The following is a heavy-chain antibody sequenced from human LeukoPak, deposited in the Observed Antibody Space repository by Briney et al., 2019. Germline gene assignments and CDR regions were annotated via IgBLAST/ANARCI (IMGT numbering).Heavy chain of an antibody. D-gene: IGHD3-10*01. J-gene: IGHJ4*02. CDR3: ARVGYYSSGPFSYFDY. V-gene: IGHV3-30-3*01. CDR2: ISYDGSNE. Sequence: SCKASGGTFSRSAMHWVRQAPGKGLERVAVISYDGSNEYYADSVKGRFTISRDSSEKTLYLQMNSLRVEDTAVYYCARVGYYSSGPFSYFDYWGQGTLVTVSS. CDR1: GGTFSRSA.